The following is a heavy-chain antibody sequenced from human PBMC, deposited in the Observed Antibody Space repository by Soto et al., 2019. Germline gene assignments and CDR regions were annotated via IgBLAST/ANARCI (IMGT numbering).Heavy chain of an antibody. Sequence: GGSLRLSCAASGFTFSSYGMHWVRQAPGKGPEWVALISYDESSKYYADSVKGRFTVSRDNSKNTLYLQMNSLRAEDTAVYYCARIGRSTGWFYYFDNWGEGT. D-gene: IGHD3-9*01. V-gene: IGHV3-30*19. CDR1: GFTFSSYG. CDR2: ISYDESSK. J-gene: IGHJ4*02. CDR3: ARIGRSTGWFYYFDN.